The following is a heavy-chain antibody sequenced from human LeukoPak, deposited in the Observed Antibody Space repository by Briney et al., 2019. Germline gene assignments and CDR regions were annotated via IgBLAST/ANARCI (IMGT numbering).Heavy chain of an antibody. D-gene: IGHD1-14*01. Sequence: GRSLRLSCAASGFTFSSYGMHWVRQAPGKGLEWVAVIWYDGSNKYYADSVKGRFTISSDNSKNTLYLQMNSLRAEDTAVYYCAKRTGVGYVDYWGQGTLVTVSS. V-gene: IGHV3-33*06. CDR2: IWYDGSNK. CDR3: AKRTGVGYVDY. CDR1: GFTFSSYG. J-gene: IGHJ4*02.